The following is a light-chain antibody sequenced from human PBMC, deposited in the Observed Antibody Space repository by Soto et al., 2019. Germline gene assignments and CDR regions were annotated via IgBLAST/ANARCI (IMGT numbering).Light chain of an antibody. J-gene: IGLJ2*01. V-gene: IGLV2-11*01. CDR2: DVS. CDR1: SSDVGGYNY. CDR3: CSYAGTYTLV. Sequence: QSALTQPRSVSGSPGQSVPISCTGTSSDVGGYNYVSWYQQHPGNAPKLMIYDVSKRPSGVPDRFSGSKSANTASLTISGLQAEDEADYYCCSYAGTYTLVFGGGTKLTVL.